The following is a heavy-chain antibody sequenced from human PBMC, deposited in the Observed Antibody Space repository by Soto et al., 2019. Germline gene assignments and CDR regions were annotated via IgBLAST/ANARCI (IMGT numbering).Heavy chain of an antibody. Sequence: GSLRLSCAASGFTFSTYTMNWVRQAPGKGLEWISSISSGSSYIYYAGSVKGRFTISRDNANNSLFLQMNSLRADDTAVYYCARDILSGGAYPDSWGQGTKVTVSS. V-gene: IGHV3-21*01. CDR3: ARDILSGGAYPDS. D-gene: IGHD3-10*01. CDR1: GFTFSTYT. CDR2: ISSGSSYI. J-gene: IGHJ5*01.